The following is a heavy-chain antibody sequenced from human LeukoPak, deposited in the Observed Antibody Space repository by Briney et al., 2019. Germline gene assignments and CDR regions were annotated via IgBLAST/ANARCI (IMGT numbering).Heavy chain of an antibody. D-gene: IGHD1-26*01. J-gene: IGHJ4*02. Sequence: GGSLRLSCAVSGFTFSDYAMSWVRQAPGKGLEWVLGISCSGRSTNYADSVKGRFIISRDNSNNTLYLQMNSLRAEDTAVYYCAKDREKAVGATIFDHWGQGTLVTVSS. CDR2: ISCSGRST. CDR3: AKDREKAVGATIFDH. CDR1: GFTFSDYA. V-gene: IGHV3-23*01.